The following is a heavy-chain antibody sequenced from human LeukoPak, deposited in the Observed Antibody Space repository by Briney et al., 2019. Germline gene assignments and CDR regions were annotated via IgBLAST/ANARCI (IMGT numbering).Heavy chain of an antibody. J-gene: IGHJ4*02. CDR3: ARLWRPTVNFDY. CDR1: GGSISSSSYY. Sequence: SETLSLTCTVSGGSISSSSYYRGWIRQPPGKGLEWIGTIYYSGSTYYSPSLKSRVTISVDTSKNQFSLKLSSVTAADTAVYYCARLWRPTVNFDYWGQGTLVTVSS. CDR2: IYYSGST. D-gene: IGHD3-3*01. V-gene: IGHV4-39*01.